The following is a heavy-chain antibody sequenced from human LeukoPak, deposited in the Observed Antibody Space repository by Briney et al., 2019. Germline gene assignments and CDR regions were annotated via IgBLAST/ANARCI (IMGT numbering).Heavy chain of an antibody. D-gene: IGHD3-22*01. CDR3: AKGVVVIWGPFDY. CDR2: ISGSGGST. CDR1: GFTFSSYA. Sequence: GGSLRLSCAASGFTFSSYAMSWVRQAPGKGLEWVSAISGSGGSTYYADSVKGQFTISRDNSKNTLYLQMNSLRAEDTAVYYCAKGVVVIWGPFDYWGQGTLVTVSS. J-gene: IGHJ4*02. V-gene: IGHV3-23*01.